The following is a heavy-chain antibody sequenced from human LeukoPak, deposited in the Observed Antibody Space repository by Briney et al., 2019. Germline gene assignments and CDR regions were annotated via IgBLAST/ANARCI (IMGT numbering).Heavy chain of an antibody. V-gene: IGHV3-21*01. J-gene: IGHJ4*02. D-gene: IGHD6-19*01. CDR3: ARSQWLATPDYVDY. CDR1: GFTFSSYS. CDR2: ISSSSSYI. Sequence: GGSLRLSCAVSGFTFSSYSMNWVRQAPGKGLEWVSSISSSSSYIYYADSVKGRFTISRDNAKNSLYLQMNSLRAEDTAVYYCARSQWLATPDYVDYWGQGTLVTVSS.